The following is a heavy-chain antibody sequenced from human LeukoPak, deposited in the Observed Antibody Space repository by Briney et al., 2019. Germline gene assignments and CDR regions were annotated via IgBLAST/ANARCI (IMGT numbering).Heavy chain of an antibody. Sequence: PWETLSLTCTVSGASISNYHWSWIRQPPGKGLEWIGYIYYSGSPNYNPSLKSRVTMSVDMSKNQFSLKLTSVTAADTAVYYCARHDYGRNSPRAYFDHWGQGTLVIVSS. J-gene: IGHJ4*02. CDR3: ARHDYGRNSPRAYFDH. CDR2: IYYSGSP. D-gene: IGHD4-23*01. V-gene: IGHV4-59*01. CDR1: GASISNYH.